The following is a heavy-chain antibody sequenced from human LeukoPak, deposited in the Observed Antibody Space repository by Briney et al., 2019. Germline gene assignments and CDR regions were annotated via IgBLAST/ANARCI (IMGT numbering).Heavy chain of an antibody. CDR1: GFYFSSYG. CDR3: AKSNKRGVIVPPYFDY. Sequence: QPGGSLRLSCAASGFYFSSYGMHWVRQAPGKGLEWVAVISYDGSNKYYADSVKGRFTISRDNSKNTLYLQMNSLRAEDTAVYYCAKSNKRGVIVPPYFDYWGQGTLVTVSS. J-gene: IGHJ4*02. CDR2: ISYDGSNK. V-gene: IGHV3-30*18. D-gene: IGHD3-16*02.